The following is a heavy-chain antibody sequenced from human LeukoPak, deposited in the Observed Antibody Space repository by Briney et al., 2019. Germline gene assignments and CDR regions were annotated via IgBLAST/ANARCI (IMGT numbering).Heavy chain of an antibody. V-gene: IGHV1-18*01. CDR2: AYNGDT. D-gene: IGHD3-22*01. Sequence: AYNGDTNYAQKLQGRVTLTTETSTSTAYMELRSLRSDDTAVYYCARVRSGITMIVVVLDYWGQGTLVTVSS. CDR3: ARVRSGITMIVVVLDY. J-gene: IGHJ4*02.